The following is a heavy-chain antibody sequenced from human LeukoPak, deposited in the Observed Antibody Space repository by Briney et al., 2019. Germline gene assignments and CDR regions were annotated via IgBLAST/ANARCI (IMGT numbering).Heavy chain of an antibody. D-gene: IGHD6-19*01. J-gene: IGHJ5*02. V-gene: IGHV1-69*04. CDR2: IIPILGIA. Sequence: SVKVSCKASGGTFSSYAISWVRQAPGQGLEWMGRIIPILGIANYAQKFQGRVTITADKSTSTAYMELSSLRSEDTAVYYCAKDHDASTQWLVPITGRFDPWGQGTLVTVSS. CDR1: GGTFSSYA. CDR3: AKDHDASTQWLVPITGRFDP.